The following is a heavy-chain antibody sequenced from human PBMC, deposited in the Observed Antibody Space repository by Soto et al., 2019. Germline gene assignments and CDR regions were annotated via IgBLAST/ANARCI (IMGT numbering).Heavy chain of an antibody. Sequence: PGGSLRLSCAASGFTFSSYSMNWVRQAPGKGLEWVSYISSSSSTIYYADSVKGRFTISRDNAKNSLYLRMNSLRDEDTAVYYCARHSIPRVRSAGFDYWGQGTLVTVSS. V-gene: IGHV3-48*02. D-gene: IGHD3-10*01. CDR1: GFTFSSYS. CDR3: ARHSIPRVRSAGFDY. CDR2: ISSSSSTI. J-gene: IGHJ4*02.